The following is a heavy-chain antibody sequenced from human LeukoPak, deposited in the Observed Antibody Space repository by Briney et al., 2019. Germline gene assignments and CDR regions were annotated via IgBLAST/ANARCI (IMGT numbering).Heavy chain of an antibody. D-gene: IGHD6-13*01. CDR2: ISYDGSNK. Sequence: GRSLRLSCAASGLTFSSYGMHWVRQAPGKGLEWVAVISYDGSNKYYADSVKGRFTISRDNSKNTLYLQMNSLRAEDTAVYYCAKELVGAAAGMAPQGMDVWGQGTTVTVSS. J-gene: IGHJ6*02. V-gene: IGHV3-30*18. CDR3: AKELVGAAAGMAPQGMDV. CDR1: GLTFSSYG.